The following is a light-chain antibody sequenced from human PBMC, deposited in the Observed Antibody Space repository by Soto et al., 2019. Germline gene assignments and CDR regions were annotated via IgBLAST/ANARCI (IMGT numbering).Light chain of an antibody. CDR3: QQYGSSPLT. Sequence: EIVLTQSPGTLSLSRGERATLSCRASQSVSSNYVAWYQQKPGQTPKVLIYRASSRATGIPDRFSGSGSGTDFTLTISRLEPEDFAMYYCQQYGSSPLTFGGGTKVDIK. CDR1: QSVSSNY. V-gene: IGKV3-20*01. J-gene: IGKJ4*01. CDR2: RAS.